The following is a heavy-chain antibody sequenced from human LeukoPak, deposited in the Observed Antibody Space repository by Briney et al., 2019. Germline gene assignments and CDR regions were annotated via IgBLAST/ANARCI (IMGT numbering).Heavy chain of an antibody. J-gene: IGHJ4*02. D-gene: IGHD3-22*01. V-gene: IGHV4-34*01. CDR1: GGSISSGGYY. Sequence: SETLSLTCAVSGGSISSGGYYWSWIRQPPGKGLEWIGEINHSGSTNYNPSLKSRVTISVDTSKNQFSLKLSSVTAADTAVYYCARSRRVPYSSGYYYGSSLETYYFDYWGQGTLVTVSS. CDR2: INHSGST. CDR3: ARSRRVPYSSGYYYGSSLETYYFDY.